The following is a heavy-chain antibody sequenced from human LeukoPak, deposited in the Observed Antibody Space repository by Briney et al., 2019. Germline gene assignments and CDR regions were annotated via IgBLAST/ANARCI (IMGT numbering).Heavy chain of an antibody. CDR1: GFTFSSYA. CDR3: ARGGGGSYHYFDY. J-gene: IGHJ4*02. V-gene: IGHV3-64*01. Sequence: PGGSLRLSCAASGFTFSSYAMHWVRQAPGKGLEYVSAISSNGGSTYYANSVEGRFTISRDNSKNTLYLQMGSLRAEDMAVYYCARGGGGSYHYFDYWGQGTLVTVSS. D-gene: IGHD1-26*01. CDR2: ISSNGGST.